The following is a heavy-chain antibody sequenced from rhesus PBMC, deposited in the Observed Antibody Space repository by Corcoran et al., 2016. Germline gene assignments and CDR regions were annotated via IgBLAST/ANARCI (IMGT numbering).Heavy chain of an antibody. V-gene: IGHV4-76*01. CDR2: IYVRSGST. CDR3: ARSPPAQDDFDY. J-gene: IGHJ4*01. CDR1: GFSISSCYD. Sequence: QVQLQESGPGVVKPSETPSLTCAVSGFSISSCYDWSWIRQPQWKGLEWIGYIYVRSGSTTYNPSLKSRVTTSKDTAKTQLFLRLSAVTAADTAVYYCARSPPAQDDFDYWGQGVLVTVSS.